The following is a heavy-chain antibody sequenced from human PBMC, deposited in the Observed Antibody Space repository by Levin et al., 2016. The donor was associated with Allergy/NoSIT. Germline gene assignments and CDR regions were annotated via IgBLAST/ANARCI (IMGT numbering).Heavy chain of an antibody. CDR3: AKAPTVMVMYYFDY. J-gene: IGHJ4*02. D-gene: IGHD4-11*01. CDR1: GFTFSDYA. CDR2: ITGRSGST. V-gene: IGHV3-23*01. Sequence: GESLKISCTASGFTFSDYAMSWVRQTPGKGLEWVAAITGRSGSTYYADSVKGRFTISRDNSNNTLFLQMNSLRGEDTAVYYCAKAPTVMVMYYFDYWGQGTQVTVSS.